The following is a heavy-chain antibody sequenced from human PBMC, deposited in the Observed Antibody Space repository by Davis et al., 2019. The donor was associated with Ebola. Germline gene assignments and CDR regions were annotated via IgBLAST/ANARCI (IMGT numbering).Heavy chain of an antibody. D-gene: IGHD6-13*01. J-gene: IGHJ6*02. V-gene: IGHV3-9*01. CDR2: IKWKSGAI. CDR1: GFTFDDYA. Sequence: GGSLRLSCAASGFTFDDYAMHWVRQAPGKGLEWVSGIKWKSGAIGYAGSVQGRFIISRDNARNSLYLQMNSLRAEDTAVYYCARIAAAEGMDVWGQGTTVTVSS. CDR3: ARIAAAEGMDV.